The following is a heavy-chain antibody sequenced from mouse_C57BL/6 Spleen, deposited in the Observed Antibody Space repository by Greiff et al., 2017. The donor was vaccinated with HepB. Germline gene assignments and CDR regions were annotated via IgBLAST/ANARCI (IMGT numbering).Heavy chain of an antibody. D-gene: IGHD2-10*01. J-gene: IGHJ4*01. CDR2: IYPGSGST. Sequence: QVQLQQSGAELVKPGASVKMSCKASGYTFTSYWITWVKQRPGQGLEWIGDIYPGSGSTNYNEKFKSKATLTVDTSSSTAYMQLSSLTSEDSAVYYCARAGAYYGNYDAMDYWGQGTSVTVSS. V-gene: IGHV1-55*01. CDR3: ARAGAYYGNYDAMDY. CDR1: GYTFTSYW.